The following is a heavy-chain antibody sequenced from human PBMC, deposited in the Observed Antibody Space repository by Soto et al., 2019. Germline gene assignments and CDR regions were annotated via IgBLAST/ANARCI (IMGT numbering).Heavy chain of an antibody. Sequence: EVQLLESGGGLVQPGGSLRFSCAASGFTFSSYAMSWVRQAPGKGLEWVSSITRDGDRTYYADSVKGRFTISRDYSKSTLHLLMNSLRAEDTALYYCAKNYYFDSWGQGTLVTVSS. V-gene: IGHV3-23*01. CDR3: AKNYYFDS. CDR1: GFTFSSYA. J-gene: IGHJ4*02. CDR2: ITRDGDRT.